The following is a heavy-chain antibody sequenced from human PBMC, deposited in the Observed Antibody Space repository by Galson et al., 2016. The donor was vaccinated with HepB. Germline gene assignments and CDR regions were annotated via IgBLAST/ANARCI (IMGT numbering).Heavy chain of an antibody. CDR1: GFTFSSYG. J-gene: IGHJ4*02. Sequence: SLRLSCAASGFTFSSYGMHWVRQAPGKGLEWVAFIWYDGSNKYYADSVKGRFTIFRDNSKNTLYLQMNSLRAEDTAVYYCARDGGGSSGYYLDYWGQGTLVTVSS. CDR3: ARDGGGSSGYYLDY. CDR2: IWYDGSNK. D-gene: IGHD3-22*01. V-gene: IGHV3-33*01.